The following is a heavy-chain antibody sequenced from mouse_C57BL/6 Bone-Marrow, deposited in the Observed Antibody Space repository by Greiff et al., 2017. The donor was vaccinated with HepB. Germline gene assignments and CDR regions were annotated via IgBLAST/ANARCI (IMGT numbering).Heavy chain of an antibody. Sequence: VQLQQPGTELVKPGASVKLSCKASGYTFTSYWMHWVKQRPGQGLEWIGNINPSNGGTNYNEKFKSKTTLTVDKSSSTAYMQLSSLTSEDSAVYYCARSASNRYWYFDDWGTGTTVTVSS. V-gene: IGHV1-53*01. D-gene: IGHD2-5*01. CDR2: INPSNGGT. CDR1: GYTFTSYW. CDR3: ARSASNRYWYFDD. J-gene: IGHJ1*03.